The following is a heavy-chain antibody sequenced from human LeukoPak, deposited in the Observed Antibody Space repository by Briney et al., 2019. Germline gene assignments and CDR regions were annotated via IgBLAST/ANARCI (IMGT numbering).Heavy chain of an antibody. J-gene: IGHJ4*02. CDR2: ISAYNGNT. Sequence: ASVKVSCKASGCTFTSYGISWVRQAPGQGLEWMGWISAYNGNTNYAQKLQGRVTMTTDTSTSTAYTELRSRRSDDTAVYYCATFTYYYDSSGYYSYYFDYWGQGTLVTVSS. CDR3: ATFTYYYDSSGYYSYYFDY. V-gene: IGHV1-18*01. CDR1: GCTFTSYG. D-gene: IGHD3-22*01.